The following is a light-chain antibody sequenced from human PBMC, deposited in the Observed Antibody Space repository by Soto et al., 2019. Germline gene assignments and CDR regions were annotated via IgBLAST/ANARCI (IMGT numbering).Light chain of an antibody. CDR3: GSWDSSLSAYV. V-gene: IGLV1-51*01. CDR1: SSNIGGNS. CDR2: DDN. Sequence: QSVMTQPPSVSAAPGQKVTISCSGSSSNIGGNSVSWYQQLPGTAPKLLIYDDNKRPSGIPDLFSGSKSGTSATLGITGLQTGDEDDYYCGSWDSSLSAYVFGTGTKLTV. J-gene: IGLJ1*01.